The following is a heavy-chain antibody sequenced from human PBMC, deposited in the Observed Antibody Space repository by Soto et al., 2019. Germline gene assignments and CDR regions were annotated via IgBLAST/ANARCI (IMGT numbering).Heavy chain of an antibody. J-gene: IGHJ4*02. D-gene: IGHD2-8*02. CDR3: ARGVDYRWVY. V-gene: IGHV4-4*02. CDR1: GGSVYTDYW. Sequence: SETLSLTCTVSGGSVYTDYWWSWVRQAPGKGLEWIGEVHHSGTTNYIQSLTSRLSMSVDKSGNQASLQLTSVAAADTAVYYCARGVDYRWVYWGQGILVTVSS. CDR2: VHHSGTT.